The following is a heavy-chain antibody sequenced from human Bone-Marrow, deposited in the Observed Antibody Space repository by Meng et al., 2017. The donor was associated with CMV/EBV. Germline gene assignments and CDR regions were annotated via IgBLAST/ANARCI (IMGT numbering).Heavy chain of an antibody. CDR2: IHHSGST. D-gene: IGHD3-3*01. J-gene: IGHJ6*02. V-gene: IGHV4-34*01. Sequence: GSLRLSCAVYGGSFSGYYWSWIRQPPGKGLEWIGEIHHSGSTNYNPSLKSRVTISVDTSKNQFSLKMSSVTAADTAVYYCARGRRMTIFGVVGGGQAMDVWGQGTTVTVSS. CDR1: GGSFSGYY. CDR3: ARGRRMTIFGVVGGGQAMDV.